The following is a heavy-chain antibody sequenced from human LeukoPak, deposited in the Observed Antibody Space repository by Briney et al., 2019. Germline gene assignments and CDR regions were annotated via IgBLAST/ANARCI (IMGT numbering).Heavy chain of an antibody. CDR1: GGSISSYY. J-gene: IGHJ4*02. CDR2: IYYSGST. Sequence: SETLSLTRTVSGGSISSYYWSWIRQPPGKGLEWIGYIYYSGSTNYNPSLKSRVTISVDTSKNQFSLKLSSVTAADTAVYYCARVVRWLQLYYFDYWGQGTLVTVSS. CDR3: ARVVRWLQLYYFDY. V-gene: IGHV4-59*01. D-gene: IGHD5-24*01.